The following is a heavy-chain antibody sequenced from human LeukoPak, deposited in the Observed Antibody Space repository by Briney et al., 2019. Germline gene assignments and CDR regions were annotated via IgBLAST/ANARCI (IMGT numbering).Heavy chain of an antibody. Sequence: GGSLRLSCAASGFTFSSYWMNWVRQAPGKGLVWVSRIASDGSSTTYADSVKGRFGISRGNAKNTLYLQMNSLRVEDTAVYYCARGRPHGNDYWGQGTLVTVSS. CDR1: GFTFSSYW. D-gene: IGHD4-23*01. J-gene: IGHJ4*02. CDR3: ARGRPHGNDY. V-gene: IGHV3-74*01. CDR2: IASDGSST.